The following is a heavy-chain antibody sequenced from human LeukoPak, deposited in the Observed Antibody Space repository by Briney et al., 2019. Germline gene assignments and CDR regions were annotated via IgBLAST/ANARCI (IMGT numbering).Heavy chain of an antibody. V-gene: IGHV3-30*18. D-gene: IGHD2-15*01. Sequence: GRSLRLSCAASGFTFSSYGMHWVRQAPGKGLEWVAVISYDGSNKYYADSVKGRFTISRGNSKNTLYLQMNSLRAEDTAVYYCAKERVVVADLDFDYWGQGTLVTVSS. CDR2: ISYDGSNK. CDR3: AKERVVVADLDFDY. J-gene: IGHJ4*02. CDR1: GFTFSSYG.